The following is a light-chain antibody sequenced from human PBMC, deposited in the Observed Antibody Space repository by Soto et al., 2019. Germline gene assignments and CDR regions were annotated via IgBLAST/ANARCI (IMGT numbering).Light chain of an antibody. J-gene: IGLJ2*01. Sequence: QSVLTQPPSVSGAPGQRVTISCTGSSSKIGAGYDVHWYQQLPGTAPKLLIYGNSNRPSGVPDRFSGSKSGTSASLAITGLQAEDEADYYCQSHDSSLVFGGGTKLTVL. CDR3: QSHDSSLV. CDR2: GNS. V-gene: IGLV1-40*01. CDR1: SSKIGAGYD.